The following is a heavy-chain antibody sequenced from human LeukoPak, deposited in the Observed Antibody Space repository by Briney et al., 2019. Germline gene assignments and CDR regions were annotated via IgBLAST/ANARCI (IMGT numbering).Heavy chain of an antibody. CDR3: ARVLTYSSGWYHYFDY. D-gene: IGHD6-19*01. Sequence: PSETLSLTCTVSGGSISSSSYSWGWIRQPPGKGLEWIGSIYYSGSTYYNPSLKSRVTISVDTSKNQFSLKLSSVTAADTAVYYCARVLTYSSGWYHYFDYWGQGTLVTVSS. J-gene: IGHJ4*02. CDR2: IYYSGST. V-gene: IGHV4-39*07. CDR1: GGSISSSSYS.